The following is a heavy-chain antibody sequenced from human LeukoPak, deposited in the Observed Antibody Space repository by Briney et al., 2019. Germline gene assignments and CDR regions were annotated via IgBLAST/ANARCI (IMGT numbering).Heavy chain of an antibody. Sequence: ASVKVSCKAYGYTFTSYDINWVRQATGQGLEWMGWMNPNSGNTGYAQKFQGRVTMTRNTSISTAYMELSSLRSEDTAVYYCARVRGLRGPYYFDYWGQGTLVTVSS. J-gene: IGHJ4*02. D-gene: IGHD4-17*01. CDR2: MNPNSGNT. CDR3: ARVRGLRGPYYFDY. CDR1: GYTFTSYD. V-gene: IGHV1-8*01.